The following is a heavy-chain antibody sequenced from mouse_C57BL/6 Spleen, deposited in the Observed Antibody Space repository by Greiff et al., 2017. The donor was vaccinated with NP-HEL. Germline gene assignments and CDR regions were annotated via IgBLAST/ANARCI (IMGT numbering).Heavy chain of an antibody. Sequence: QVQLQQSGAELARPGASVKMSCKASGYTFTSYTMHWVKQRPGQGLEWIGYINPSSGYTKYNQKFKDKATLTADKSSSTAYMQLSSLTSEDSAVYYCARERGNSYYDAMDYWGQGTTVTVSS. CDR1: GYTFTSYT. D-gene: IGHD2-1*01. CDR3: ARERGNSYYDAMDY. V-gene: IGHV1-4*01. CDR2: INPSSGYT. J-gene: IGHJ4*01.